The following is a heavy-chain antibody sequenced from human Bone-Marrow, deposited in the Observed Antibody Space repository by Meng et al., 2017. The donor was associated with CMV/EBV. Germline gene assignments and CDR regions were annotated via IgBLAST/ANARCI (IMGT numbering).Heavy chain of an antibody. J-gene: IGHJ4*02. CDR3: ARMEGEAAGTLGY. V-gene: IGHV4-61*01. D-gene: IGHD6-13*01. CDR2: IYYSGST. Sequence: SETLSLTCTVSGGSVSSGSYYWSWIRQPPGKGLEWIGYIYYSGSTNYNPSLKSRVTISVDTSKNQFSLKLSSVTPADTAVYYCARMEGEAAGTLGYWGQGTLVTGFS. CDR1: GGSVSSGSYY.